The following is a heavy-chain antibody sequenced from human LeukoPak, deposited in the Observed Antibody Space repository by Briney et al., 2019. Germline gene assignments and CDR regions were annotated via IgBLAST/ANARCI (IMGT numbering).Heavy chain of an antibody. Sequence: GGSLRLSCAASGFTFSSYEMNWVRQAPEKGLEWVSTISGSGGTTDYADSVKGRFTISRDNSKNTLYLQMNSLRAEDTAVYYCSKDHQWEQERSFDYWGQGTLVTVSS. CDR2: ISGSGGTT. D-gene: IGHD1-26*01. CDR1: GFTFSSYE. CDR3: SKDHQWEQERSFDY. V-gene: IGHV3-23*01. J-gene: IGHJ4*02.